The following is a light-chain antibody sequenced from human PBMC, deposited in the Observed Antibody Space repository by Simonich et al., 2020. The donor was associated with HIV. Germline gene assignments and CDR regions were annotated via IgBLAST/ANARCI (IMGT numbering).Light chain of an antibody. CDR3: SSFTSSRTLV. Sequence: QSALTQPRSVSGSPGQSVTIPCTGTSSDVGGYDYVAWHQQHPGKAPKLLIYDVTKRPSGVSNRFSGSKSGNPASLTISGLQAEDEADYYCSSFTSSRTLVFGGGTKLTVL. CDR1: SSDVGGYDY. J-gene: IGLJ3*02. V-gene: IGLV2-14*01. CDR2: DVT.